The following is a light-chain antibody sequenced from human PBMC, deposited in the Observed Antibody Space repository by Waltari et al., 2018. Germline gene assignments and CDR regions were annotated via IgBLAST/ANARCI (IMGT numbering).Light chain of an antibody. Sequence: SYELTQPFSVSVSPGQTATITCSGDVLAEKHVRWFQQKPGQAPILILYKDTDRASGIPERFSGSSSGSSVTLTITGALPEDEADYYCHAAAGNIWFFGGGTKLTVL. CDR1: VLAEKH. CDR2: KDT. CDR3: HAAAGNIWF. V-gene: IGLV3-27*01. J-gene: IGLJ3*02.